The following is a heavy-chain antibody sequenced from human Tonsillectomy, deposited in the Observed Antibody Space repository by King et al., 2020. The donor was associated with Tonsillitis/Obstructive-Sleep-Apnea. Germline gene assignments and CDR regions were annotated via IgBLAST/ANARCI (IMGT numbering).Heavy chain of an antibody. CDR1: GFTLSSYG. CDR3: AKLATVNIFDY. CDR2: ISYDGSNN. J-gene: IGHJ4*02. V-gene: IGHV3-30*18. Sequence: VQLVESGGGVVQPGRSLRLSCAASGFTLSSYGMHWVRQAPGKGLEWVAVISYDGSNNYYAESVKGRFTISRDNSKNTLYLKMISLRAEDTAVYYCAKLATVNIFDYWGQGILVTVSS. D-gene: IGHD5-24*01.